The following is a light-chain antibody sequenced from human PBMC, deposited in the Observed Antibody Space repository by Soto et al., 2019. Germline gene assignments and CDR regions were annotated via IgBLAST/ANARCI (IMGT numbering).Light chain of an antibody. CDR1: SSDVGGYNY. CDR2: DVS. CDR3: SSYTSSSLVV. Sequence: QSVLTQPASASGSPGQSITISCTGTSSDVGGYNYVSWYQQHPGKAPKLMIYDVSNRPSGVSNRFSGSKSGNTASLTISGLQAEDEADYYCSSYTSSSLVVFGGGTKLTVL. J-gene: IGLJ2*01. V-gene: IGLV2-14*01.